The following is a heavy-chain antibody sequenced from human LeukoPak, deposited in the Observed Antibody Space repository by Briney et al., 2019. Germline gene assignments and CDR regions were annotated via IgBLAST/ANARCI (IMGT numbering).Heavy chain of an antibody. CDR1: GGSFSGYY. Sequence: SETLSLTCAVYGGSFSGYYWSWIRQPPGKGLEWIGEINHSGSTNYNPSLKSRVTISVDTSKNQFSLTLSSVTAADTAVYYCARALTGYWGQGTLVTVSS. V-gene: IGHV4-34*01. CDR2: INHSGST. D-gene: IGHD1-14*01. J-gene: IGHJ4*02. CDR3: ARALTGY.